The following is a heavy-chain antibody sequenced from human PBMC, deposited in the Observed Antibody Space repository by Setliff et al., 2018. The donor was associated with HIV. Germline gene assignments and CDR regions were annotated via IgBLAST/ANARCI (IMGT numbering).Heavy chain of an antibody. CDR2: INHSGST. D-gene: IGHD1-26*01. J-gene: IGHJ4*02. Sequence: SETLSLTCTVSGGSFSDYYWSWIRQPPGKGLEWIGEINHSGSTNYNPSLKSRVTISVDTSNNQFSLKLTSVTAADTAVYYCAAATTLDYWGQGTLVTVSS. CDR3: AAATTLDY. V-gene: IGHV4-34*01. CDR1: GGSFSDYY.